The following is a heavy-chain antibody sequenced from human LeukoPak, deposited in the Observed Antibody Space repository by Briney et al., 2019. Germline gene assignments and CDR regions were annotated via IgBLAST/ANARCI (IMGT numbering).Heavy chain of an antibody. CDR3: ADGKYDSSGYYYVPPGY. Sequence: GGSLRLSCAASGFTFSSYARHWDRQAPGKGLEWVAVISYDGSNKYYADSVKGRFTISRDNSKNTLYLQMNSLRAEDTAVYYCADGKYDSSGYYYVPPGYWGQGTLVTVSS. V-gene: IGHV3-30-3*01. CDR1: GFTFSSYA. CDR2: ISYDGSNK. J-gene: IGHJ4*02. D-gene: IGHD3-22*01.